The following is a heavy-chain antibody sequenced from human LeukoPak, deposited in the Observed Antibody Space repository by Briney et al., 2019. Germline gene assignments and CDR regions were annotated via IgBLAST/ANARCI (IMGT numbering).Heavy chain of an antibody. Sequence: SETLSLTCTVSGDSISTSSYYWGWIRQPPGKGLEWLGSIYYSGISHYNPSLKRRVTIYVDTSRNQFSLHLYSVTAADTAAFYCARSDYYDYRQIDFWGQGTLVTVSS. CDR2: IYYSGIS. V-gene: IGHV4-39*01. CDR3: ARSDYYDYRQIDF. J-gene: IGHJ4*02. D-gene: IGHD3-22*01. CDR1: GDSISTSSYY.